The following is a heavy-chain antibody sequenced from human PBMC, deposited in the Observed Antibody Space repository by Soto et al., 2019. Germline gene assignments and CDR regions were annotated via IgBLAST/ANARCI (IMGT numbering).Heavy chain of an antibody. J-gene: IGHJ6*02. CDR3: ERESIAARYYYYGMDV. CDR1: GGSISSYY. Sequence: QVQLQESGPGLVKPSETLSLTCTVSGGSISSYYWSWIRQPPGKGLEWIGYIYYSGSNNYNPSLKSRVTRSVDTYKNQFSLKLSSVNAAATAVYYCERESIAARYYYYGMDVWGHGTTVTVSS. V-gene: IGHV4-59*01. D-gene: IGHD6-6*01. CDR2: IYYSGSN.